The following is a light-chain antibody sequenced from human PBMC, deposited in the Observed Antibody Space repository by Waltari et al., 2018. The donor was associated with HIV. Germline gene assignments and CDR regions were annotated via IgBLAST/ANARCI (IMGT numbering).Light chain of an antibody. CDR1: SSDVGGYNY. Sequence: QSALTQPRSVSGSPGQSVTISCTGTSSDVGGYNYVSWYQQHPGKAPKLIIYDVSKRPSGVPDRFSGSESGNTASLTISGLQAEDEADYYCCSYAGSYRGVFGGGTKLTVL. CDR2: DVS. J-gene: IGLJ2*01. V-gene: IGLV2-11*01. CDR3: CSYAGSYRGV.